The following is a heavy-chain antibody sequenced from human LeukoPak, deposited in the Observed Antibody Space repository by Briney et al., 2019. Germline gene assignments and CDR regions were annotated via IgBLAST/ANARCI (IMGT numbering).Heavy chain of an antibody. Sequence: SETLSLTCAVYGGSFSGYYWSWIRQPPGKGLEWIGEINHSGSTNYNPSLKSRVTISVDTSKNQFSLKLSSVTAADTAVYYCARESKQQPGPDYWGQGTLVTVSS. CDR2: INHSGST. J-gene: IGHJ4*02. CDR1: GGSFSGYY. D-gene: IGHD6-13*01. V-gene: IGHV4-34*01. CDR3: ARESKQQPGPDY.